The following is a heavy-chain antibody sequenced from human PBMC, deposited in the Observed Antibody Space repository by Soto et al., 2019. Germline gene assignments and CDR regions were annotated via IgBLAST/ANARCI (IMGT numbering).Heavy chain of an antibody. Sequence: PGESLKISCKASGCNFNNNLIGWVRQMPGKGLEWMGIIFPGDSDTRYSPSFQGQVTISADKSIMTTFLQWSSLKASDTAIYYCAKSLFGANYHYGVDVWGQGTTVTVSS. CDR3: AKSLFGANYHYGVDV. CDR1: GCNFNNNL. V-gene: IGHV5-51*01. CDR2: IFPGDSDT. D-gene: IGHD3-10*01. J-gene: IGHJ6*02.